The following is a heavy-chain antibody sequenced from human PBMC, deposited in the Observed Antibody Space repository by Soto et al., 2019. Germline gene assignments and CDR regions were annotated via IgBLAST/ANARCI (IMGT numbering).Heavy chain of an antibody. CDR3: ARIFNDAFDI. V-gene: IGHV5-51*01. Sequence: ESLKISCKGSGYRFVSYWIGWVRQMPGKGLEWMGIIYPGDSDTRYSPSFQGQVTMSVDKSISTAYLQWSSLKASDIAMYYCARIFNDAFDIWGQGTMVTVSS. CDR2: IYPGDSDT. CDR1: GYRFVSYW. J-gene: IGHJ3*02.